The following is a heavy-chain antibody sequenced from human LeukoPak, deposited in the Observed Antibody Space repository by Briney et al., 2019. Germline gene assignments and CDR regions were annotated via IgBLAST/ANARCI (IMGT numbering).Heavy chain of an antibody. V-gene: IGHV3-30-3*01. CDR2: ISYDGTNK. CDR3: ARGDATGHFYYHGMDV. J-gene: IGHJ6*02. CDR1: GFTFSIYA. Sequence: GGSLRLSCAASGFTFSIYAMHWVRQAPGKGLEWVAVISYDGTNKYYADSVKGRFTISRDNSKNTLYLQMNSLRVEDTAVYYCARGDATGHFYYHGMDVWGQGTTVTVSS. D-gene: IGHD1-1*01.